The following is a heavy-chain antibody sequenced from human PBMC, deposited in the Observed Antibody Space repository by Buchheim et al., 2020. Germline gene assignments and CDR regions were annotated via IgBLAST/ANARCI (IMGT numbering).Heavy chain of an antibody. D-gene: IGHD3-9*01. CDR2: ISYDGSNK. J-gene: IGHJ4*02. Sequence: QVQLVESGGGVVQPGRSLRLSCAASGFTFSSYGMHWVRQAPGKGLEWVAVISYDGSNKYYADSVKGRFTISRANSKTTLYLQMNSLRAEDTAVYYCAKNYDILTGYFYFDYWGQGTL. CDR3: AKNYDILTGYFYFDY. CDR1: GFTFSSYG. V-gene: IGHV3-30*18.